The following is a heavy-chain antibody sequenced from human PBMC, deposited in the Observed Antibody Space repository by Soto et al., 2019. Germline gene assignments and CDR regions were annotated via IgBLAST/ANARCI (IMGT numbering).Heavy chain of an antibody. V-gene: IGHV3-23*01. Sequence: GGSLRLSCAASGFTFSSYAMSWVRQAPGKGLEWVSTISGSGGNRYYADSVKGRFTISRDRSKNTLYLHMNSLRAEDTGVYYCAKAQTPHASDRIGYYYVSSFDIWGQGTMVTVSS. CDR3: AKAQTPHASDRIGYYYVSSFDI. D-gene: IGHD3-22*01. CDR1: GFTFSSYA. J-gene: IGHJ3*02. CDR2: ISGSGGNR.